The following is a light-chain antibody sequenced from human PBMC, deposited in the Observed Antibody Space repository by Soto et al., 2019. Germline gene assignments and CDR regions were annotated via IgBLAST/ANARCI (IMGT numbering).Light chain of an antibody. CDR3: QQYIGDPWT. J-gene: IGKJ1*01. Sequence: DIQMTQSPSTLSASVGDTVTITCRASQSVGGWLAWFQQKAGNAPKFLIYKVSSLESGVPSRFSGSGSGTEFTLTISSLEPDEFATYYCQQYIGDPWTFGQGPRVEMK. CDR1: QSVGGW. CDR2: KVS. V-gene: IGKV1-5*03.